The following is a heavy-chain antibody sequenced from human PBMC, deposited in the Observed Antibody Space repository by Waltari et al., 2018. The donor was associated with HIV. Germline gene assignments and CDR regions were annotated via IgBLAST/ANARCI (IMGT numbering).Heavy chain of an antibody. CDR2: IYYSGST. CDR3: ARTPIYYDQWGRRFDI. V-gene: IGHV4-59*01. Sequence: QVQLQESGPGLVKPSETLSLACTVAGAAISSYYCCWIRQPPGRGREWIGYIYYSGSTNYNPSLKSRVTISVDTSKNQFSLKLSSVTAADTAVYYCARTPIYYDQWGRRFDIWGQGTMVTVSS. D-gene: IGHD3-22*01. CDR1: GAAISSYY. J-gene: IGHJ3*02.